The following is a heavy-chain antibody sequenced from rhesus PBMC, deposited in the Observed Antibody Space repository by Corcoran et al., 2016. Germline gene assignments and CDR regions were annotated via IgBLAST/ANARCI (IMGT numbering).Heavy chain of an antibody. CDR3: ASGETTGLFDY. J-gene: IGHJ4*01. V-gene: IGHV4S14*01. CDR1: GGSISGHYY. D-gene: IGHD4-29*01. CDR2: IYGSGGSN. Sequence: QVQLQELGPGLVKPSETLSLTCAVSGGSISGHYYWSWIRQPPGKGLEWIGGIYGSGGSNYLNPSLKSRVTLSVDTSKNQFSLKLSSVTAADTAVYYCASGETTGLFDYWGQGVLVTVSS.